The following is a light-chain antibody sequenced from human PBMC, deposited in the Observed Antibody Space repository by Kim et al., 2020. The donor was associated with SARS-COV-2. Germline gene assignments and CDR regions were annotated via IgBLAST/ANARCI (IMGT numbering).Light chain of an antibody. Sequence: PGERVTLVCRASQSVSSSYLTWYQQKPGQAPRLLIYGASSRATGIPARFSGSGSGTDFTLTISSLQPEDFAVYYCQQDYNLLTFGGATKVDI. J-gene: IGKJ4*01. CDR2: GAS. V-gene: IGKV3D-7*01. CDR3: QQDYNLLT. CDR1: QSVSSSY.